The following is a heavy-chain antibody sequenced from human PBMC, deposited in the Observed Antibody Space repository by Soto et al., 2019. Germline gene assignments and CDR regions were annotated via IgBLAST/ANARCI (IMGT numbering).Heavy chain of an antibody. CDR3: ARRAVREYCGGDCYDREWVSMDV. Sequence: GSGPTLVNPTQPLTLTCTFSGFSLSTSGMCVSWIRQPPGKALERLALIDWDDDKYYSTSLKTRLPISKDTSKNQVVLTVTNMDPVDTATYYCARRAVREYCGGDCYDREWVSMDVWGQGTTVTVSS. CDR2: IDWDDDK. J-gene: IGHJ6*02. CDR1: GFSLSTSGMC. V-gene: IGHV2-70*01. D-gene: IGHD2-21*02.